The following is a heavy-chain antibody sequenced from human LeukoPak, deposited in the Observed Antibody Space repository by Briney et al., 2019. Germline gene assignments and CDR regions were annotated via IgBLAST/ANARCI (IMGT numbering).Heavy chain of an antibody. V-gene: IGHV3-23*01. J-gene: IGHJ6*03. CDR3: ARSPLCRTTTCYYYYYMDV. D-gene: IGHD3-10*01. CDR2: IPGSGGGT. Sequence: GGSLRLSCAASGFTFFSYTMNWVRQAPGKGLEWVSAIPGSGGGTYYADSVKGRFTISRDNSKNTLFLHMNSLRAEDTAVYYCARSPLCRTTTCYYYYYMDVWGKGTTVTVSS. CDR1: GFTFFSYT.